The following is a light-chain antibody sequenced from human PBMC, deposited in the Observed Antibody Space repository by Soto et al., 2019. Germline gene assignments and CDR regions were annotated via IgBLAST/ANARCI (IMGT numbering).Light chain of an antibody. V-gene: IGKV3-15*01. Sequence: SPGERATLSCRASQSVSSNLAWYQQKPGQAPRLLIYGASTRATGIPARFSGSGSGTEFTLTISSLQSEDFAVYYCQQYKNWPQTFGQGTKVDIK. CDR3: QQYKNWPQT. CDR2: GAS. J-gene: IGKJ1*01. CDR1: QSVSSN.